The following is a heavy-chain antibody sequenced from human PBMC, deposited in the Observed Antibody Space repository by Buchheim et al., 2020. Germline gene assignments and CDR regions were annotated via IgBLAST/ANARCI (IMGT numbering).Heavy chain of an antibody. J-gene: IGHJ4*02. Sequence: EVQLVESGGGLVQPGGSLRLSCAASGFTVSSNYMNWVRQAPGKGLEWVSVIYSGGGTYYADSVKGRFTISRDNSKNTLDLQMNSLRAEDTAIYYCARDTRSDHSFDSCGQGTL. CDR2: IYSGGGT. D-gene: IGHD1-14*01. V-gene: IGHV3-66*01. CDR3: ARDTRSDHSFDS. CDR1: GFTVSSNY.